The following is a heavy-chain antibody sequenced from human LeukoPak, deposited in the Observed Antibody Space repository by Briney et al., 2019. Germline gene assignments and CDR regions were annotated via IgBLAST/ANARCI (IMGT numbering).Heavy chain of an antibody. V-gene: IGHV3-48*01. J-gene: IGHJ4*02. CDR2: ISSSSSTI. D-gene: IGHD2-15*01. CDR1: GFTFSSYG. Sequence: GGSLRLSCAAPGFTFSSYGMSWVRQAPGKGLEWVSYISSSSSTIYYADSVKGRFTISRDNAKNSLYLQMNSLRAEDTAVYYCARVNRMVPGYCSGGTCPGDYWGQGTLVTVSS. CDR3: ARVNRMVPGYCSGGTCPGDY.